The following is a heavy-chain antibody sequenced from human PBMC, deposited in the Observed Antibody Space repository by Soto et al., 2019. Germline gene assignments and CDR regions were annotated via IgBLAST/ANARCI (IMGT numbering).Heavy chain of an antibody. CDR2: ISYDGSNK. CDR1: RLTFSSYG. CDR3: AKGLGGSSNDYYYYGMDV. D-gene: IGHD6-6*01. V-gene: IGHV3-30*18. J-gene: IGHJ6*02. Sequence: SGGSLRLSCAAARLTFSSYGMHWVRRAPGKGLEWVAVISYDGSNKYYADSVKGRFTISRDNSKNTLYLQMNSLRAEDTAVYYRAKGLGGSSNDYYYYGMDVWGQGTTVTVSS.